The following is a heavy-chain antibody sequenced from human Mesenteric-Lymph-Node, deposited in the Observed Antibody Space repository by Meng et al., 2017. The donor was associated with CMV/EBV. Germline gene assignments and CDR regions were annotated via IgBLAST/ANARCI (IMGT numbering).Heavy chain of an antibody. J-gene: IGHJ6*02. CDR1: GGSISSYY. D-gene: IGHD2-8*01. Sequence: SETLSLTCTVSGGSISSYYWSWIRQPPGKGLEWIAYIYYSGSTNYNPSLRSRVTISIDTSKNQFSLKLSSVTAADTAVYYCARAYCTNGVCYWPHYYYYYGMDVWGQGTTVTVSS. CDR3: ARAYCTNGVCYWPHYYYYYGMDV. CDR2: IYYSGST. V-gene: IGHV4-59*01.